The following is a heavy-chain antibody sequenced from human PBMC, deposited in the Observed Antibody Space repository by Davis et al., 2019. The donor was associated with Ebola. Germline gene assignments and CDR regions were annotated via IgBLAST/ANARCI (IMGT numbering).Heavy chain of an antibody. J-gene: IGHJ5*02. Sequence: ASVKVSCKASGYTFTSYDINWVRQATGQGLEWMGWMNPNSGNTGYAQKFQGRVTMTRNTSISTAYMELSSLRSEDTAVYYCARSGIAAAGIWWWFDPWGQGTLVTVSS. D-gene: IGHD6-13*01. CDR1: GYTFTSYD. V-gene: IGHV1-8*01. CDR3: ARSGIAAAGIWWWFDP. CDR2: MNPNSGNT.